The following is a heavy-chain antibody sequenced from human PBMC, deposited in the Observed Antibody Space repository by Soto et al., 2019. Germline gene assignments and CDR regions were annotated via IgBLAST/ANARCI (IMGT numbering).Heavy chain of an antibody. CDR2: ISGSGGST. CDR1: GFTFSTYT. V-gene: IGHV3-23*01. Sequence: PGGSLRLSCVASGFTFSTYTMSWVRQAPGKGLEWVSVISGSGGSTYYADSVKGRFTISRDNSKNTLYLQMNSLRAEDTAVYYCAKAAWLLDYWGQGTLVTVSS. J-gene: IGHJ4*02. D-gene: IGHD5-12*01. CDR3: AKAAWLLDY.